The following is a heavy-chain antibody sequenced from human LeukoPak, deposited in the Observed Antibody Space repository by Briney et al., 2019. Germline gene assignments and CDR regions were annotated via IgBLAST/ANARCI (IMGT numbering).Heavy chain of an antibody. J-gene: IGHJ3*02. D-gene: IGHD6-6*01. CDR3: ARGCFYKQLVRGRVCAFDI. Sequence: SETLSLTCTVSGGSINSGSYYWSWIRQPPGKGLEWIGYIFYSGSTSYNPPLKSRVTISVDTSKNQFSLKLSSVTAADTAVYYCARGCFYKQLVRGRVCAFDIWGQGTMVTVSS. CDR1: GGSINSGSYY. V-gene: IGHV4-61*01. CDR2: IFYSGST.